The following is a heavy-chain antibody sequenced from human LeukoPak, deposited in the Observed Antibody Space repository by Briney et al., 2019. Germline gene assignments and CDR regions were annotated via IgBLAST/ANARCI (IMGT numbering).Heavy chain of an antibody. CDR1: GFTFDDYA. V-gene: IGHV3-9*01. CDR2: ISWNSGSI. J-gene: IGHJ4*02. Sequence: GGSLRFSCAASGFTFDDYAMHWVRQAPGKGLEWVSGISWNSGSIGYADSVKGRFTISRDNAKNSLYLQMNSLRAEDTAVYYCVGGDYWGQGTLVTVSS. CDR3: VGGDY.